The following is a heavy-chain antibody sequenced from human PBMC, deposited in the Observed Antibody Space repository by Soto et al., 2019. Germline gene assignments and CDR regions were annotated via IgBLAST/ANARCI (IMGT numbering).Heavy chain of an antibody. V-gene: IGHV4-59*01. CDR2: ISYSGST. Sequence: TXXLTCTVSGGSISTYYWSWIRQSPGKGLEWIGYISYSGSTTYNPSLKSRVTISLRTSNNQFSLTLDSVTAADTAVYYCARARXXXXXXXXXGFYXFDYXGXXT. CDR1: GGSISTYY. CDR3: ARARXXXXXXXXXGFYXFDY. J-gene: IGHJ4*01.